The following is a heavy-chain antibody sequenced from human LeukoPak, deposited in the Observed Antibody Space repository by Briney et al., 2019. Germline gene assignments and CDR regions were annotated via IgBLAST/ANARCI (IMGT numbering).Heavy chain of an antibody. CDR3: ARGHETTYYDILTGYYRQYAFDI. Sequence: ASVKVSCKASGYTFTSYGISWVRQAPGQGLEWMGWISAYNGNTNYAQKFQGRVTITADESTSTAYMELSSLRSEDTAVYYCARGHETTYYDILTGYYRQYAFDIWGQGTMVTVSS. CDR1: GYTFTSYG. V-gene: IGHV1-18*01. J-gene: IGHJ3*02. D-gene: IGHD3-9*01. CDR2: ISAYNGNT.